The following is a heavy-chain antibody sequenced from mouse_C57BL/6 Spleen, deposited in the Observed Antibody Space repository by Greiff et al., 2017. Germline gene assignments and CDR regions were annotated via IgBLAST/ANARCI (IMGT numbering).Heavy chain of an antibody. J-gene: IGHJ4*01. CDR3: ARRGGSIDY. V-gene: IGHV5-17*01. CDR1: GFTFSDYG. Sequence: EVKLVESGGGLVKPGGSLKLSCAASGFTFSDYGMHWVRQAPEKGLEWVAYIRSGSSTIYSADKVKGRFTISRDNAKNLLFLQMASLGSEDTAMYYCARRGGSIDYWGQGTSVTVSS. CDR2: IRSGSSTI.